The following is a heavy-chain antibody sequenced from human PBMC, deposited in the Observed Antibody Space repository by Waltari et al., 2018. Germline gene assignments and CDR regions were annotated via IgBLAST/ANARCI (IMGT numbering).Heavy chain of an antibody. D-gene: IGHD3-10*01. CDR3: ARGRRRAHFDF. CDR1: GTSVTSYW. V-gene: IGHV5-51*01. CDR2: IYPGDSDT. Sequence: QLVQSGAEVKKPGQSLNHSWRGSGTSVTSYWIGGVRQMPGKGLEWMGIIYPGDSDTYYSPSFEGQVTMSVDKSITTTYLQWNSLKASDTAIYYCARGRRRAHFDFWGQGTLVSVSS. J-gene: IGHJ4*02.